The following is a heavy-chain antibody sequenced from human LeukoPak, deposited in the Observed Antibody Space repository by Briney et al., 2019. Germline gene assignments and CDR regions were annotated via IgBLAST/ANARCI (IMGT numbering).Heavy chain of an antibody. J-gene: IGHJ4*02. D-gene: IGHD6-13*01. V-gene: IGHV3-9*01. CDR2: ISWNSGSI. CDR1: GFTFDDYA. Sequence: GGSLRLSCAASGFTFDDYAMHWVRQAPGKGLEWVSGISWNSGSIGYADSVKGRFTISRDNAKNSLYLQMNSLRAEDTALYYCAKDIYSSSWYYFDYWDQGTLVTVSS. CDR3: AKDIYSSSWYYFDY.